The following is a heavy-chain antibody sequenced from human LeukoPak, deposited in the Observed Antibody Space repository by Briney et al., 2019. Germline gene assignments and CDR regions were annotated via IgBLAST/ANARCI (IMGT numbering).Heavy chain of an antibody. D-gene: IGHD6-19*01. CDR1: GDSVSSNSAA. V-gene: IGHV6-1*01. CDR2: TYYRSKWYN. J-gene: IGHJ5*02. CDR3: AREADSSGWPLFSGSYNNWFDP. Sequence: SQTLSLTCAIPGDSVSSNSAAWNWIRQSPSRGLEWLGRTYYRSKWYNDYAVSVKSRITINPDTSKNHFSLQLNSVTPEDTAVYYCAREADSSGWPLFSGSYNNWFDPWGQGTLVTVSS.